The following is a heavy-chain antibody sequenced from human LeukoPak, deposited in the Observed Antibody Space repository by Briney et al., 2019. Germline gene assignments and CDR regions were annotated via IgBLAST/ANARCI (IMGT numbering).Heavy chain of an antibody. D-gene: IGHD2-15*01. V-gene: IGHV4-34*01. CDR2: INHSGST. Sequence: PSETLSLTCAVYGGSFSGYYWSWIRQPPGEGLEWIGEINHSGSTNYNPSLKSRVTISVDTSKNQFSLKLSSVTAADTAVYYCARERRYCSGGSCYSASVNWFDPWGQGTLVTVSS. J-gene: IGHJ5*02. CDR1: GGSFSGYY. CDR3: ARERRYCSGGSCYSASVNWFDP.